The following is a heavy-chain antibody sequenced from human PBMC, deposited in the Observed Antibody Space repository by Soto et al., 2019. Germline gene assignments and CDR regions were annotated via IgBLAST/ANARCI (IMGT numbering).Heavy chain of an antibody. J-gene: IGHJ4*02. CDR3: VRGLLWFGEFDY. Sequence: QVQLVESGGGMVQPGRSLRLSCATSGFTFTNYGLHWVRQAPGKGLEWVAVIGFDGSKEYYSESVKGRFTISRDNSKSTFHLQMSSLRAEDTAVYYCVRGLLWFGEFDYWGQGTQVTVSS. CDR2: IGFDGSKE. CDR1: GFTFTNYG. D-gene: IGHD3-10*01. V-gene: IGHV3-33*01.